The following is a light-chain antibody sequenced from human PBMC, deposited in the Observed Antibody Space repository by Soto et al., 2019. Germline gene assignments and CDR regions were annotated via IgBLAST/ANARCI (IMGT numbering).Light chain of an antibody. V-gene: IGLV2-11*01. J-gene: IGLJ1*01. Sequence: QSALTQPRSVSGSPGQSVTISCTGTSSDVGGYNFVSWYQQHPGKAPKLMIYDVSKGPSGVPDRFSGSKYDNTASLTISGLQAEDEADYYCCSYAGTYTIYVCGSGTKLTVL. CDR1: SSDVGGYNF. CDR2: DVS. CDR3: CSYAGTYTIYV.